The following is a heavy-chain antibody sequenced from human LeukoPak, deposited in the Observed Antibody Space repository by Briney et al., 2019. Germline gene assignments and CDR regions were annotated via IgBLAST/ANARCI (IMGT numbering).Heavy chain of an antibody. J-gene: IGHJ4*02. CDR2: ISSNGGST. D-gene: IGHD6-19*01. V-gene: IGHV3-64*01. CDR3: ARGLAVALVL. CDR1: GFTFSSYA. Sequence: PGGSLRLSCAASGFTFSSYAMHWVRQAPGKGLEYVSAISSNGGSTYYANSVKGRFTISRDNSKNTLYLQMNSLRAEDTAVYYCARGLAVALVLWGQGTLVTVSS.